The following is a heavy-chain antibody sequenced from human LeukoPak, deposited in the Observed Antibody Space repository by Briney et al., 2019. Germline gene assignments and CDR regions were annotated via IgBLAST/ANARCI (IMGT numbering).Heavy chain of an antibody. Sequence: ASVKVSCKASGYTFTGYYMHWVRQAPGQGLEWMGWINPNSGGTNYAQKFQGRVTMTRDTSISTAYMELSRLRSDDTAVYYCARPLLNRYYYYMDVWGKGTTVTISS. D-gene: IGHD1-14*01. CDR2: INPNSGGT. CDR1: GYTFTGYY. J-gene: IGHJ6*03. V-gene: IGHV1-2*02. CDR3: ARPLLNRYYYYMDV.